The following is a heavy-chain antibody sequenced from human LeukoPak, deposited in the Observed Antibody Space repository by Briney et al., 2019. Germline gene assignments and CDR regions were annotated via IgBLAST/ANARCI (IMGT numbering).Heavy chain of an antibody. D-gene: IGHD4-17*01. CDR3: ARDLDHDYGDYGSLGY. J-gene: IGHJ4*02. CDR1: GFTFSSYA. Sequence: GGSLRLSCAASGFTFSSYAMSWVRQAPGKGLEWVSAISGSGGSTYYADSVKGRFTISRDNAKNSLYLQMNSLRAEDTAVYYCARDLDHDYGDYGSLGYWGQGTLVTVSS. CDR2: ISGSGGST. V-gene: IGHV3-23*01.